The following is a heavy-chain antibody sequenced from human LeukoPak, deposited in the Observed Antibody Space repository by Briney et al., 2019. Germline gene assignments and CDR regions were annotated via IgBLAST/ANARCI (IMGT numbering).Heavy chain of an antibody. CDR1: GVSFSDHY. D-gene: IGHD3-16*01. CDR3: ARSPPPGATAYGVVDN. Sequence: SETLSLTCAVYGVSFSDHYWTWIRQPPGKGLEWVGEIDHSGRTNYNPSLKSRVTMLVDTSKNQFSLRLTSVTAADTAVYYCARSPPPGATAYGVVDNWGQGTLVIVSS. V-gene: IGHV4-34*01. CDR2: IDHSGRT. J-gene: IGHJ4*02.